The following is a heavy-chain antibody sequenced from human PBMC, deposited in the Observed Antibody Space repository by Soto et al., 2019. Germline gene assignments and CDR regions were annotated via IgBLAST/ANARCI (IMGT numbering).Heavy chain of an antibody. V-gene: IGHV1-8*01. J-gene: IGHJ4*02. D-gene: IGHD6-13*01. CDR3: ARGHPEEDSSSWYDY. Sequence: QVQLVQSGAEVKKPGASVKVSCKASGYTFTSYDINWVRQATGQGLEWMGWMNPNSGNTGYAQKCQGSVTMTRNTSISTANMELSSLRSEDTAVYYCARGHPEEDSSSWYDYWGQGTLVTVSS. CDR1: GYTFTSYD. CDR2: MNPNSGNT.